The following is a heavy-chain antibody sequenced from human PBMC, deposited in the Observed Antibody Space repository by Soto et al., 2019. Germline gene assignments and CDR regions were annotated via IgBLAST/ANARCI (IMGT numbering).Heavy chain of an antibody. CDR3: ARGRKGFSSSCYVD. CDR1: GGSFSGYY. Sequence: PSETLPLTCAVYGGSFSGYYWTWIRQPPGKGLEWIGEINDSGGTDYNPSLKSRVTISLDTSKNQLSLKLSTVTAADTAVYYCARGRKGFSSSCYVDWGQGTLVTVSS. V-gene: IGHV4-34*01. J-gene: IGHJ4*02. D-gene: IGHD6-13*01. CDR2: INDSGGT.